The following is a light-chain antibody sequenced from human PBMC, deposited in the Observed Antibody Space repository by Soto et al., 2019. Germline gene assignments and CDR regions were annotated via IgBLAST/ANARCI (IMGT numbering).Light chain of an antibody. CDR1: QNIRTY. CDR2: TAS. Sequence: DIQVTQSPSSLSASVGDRVTITCRASQNIRTYLNWYQQRPGKPPKLLIHTASTLQSGVPSRFSGSGSGTDFTLTISSLQPEDFVTYYCQQTSSTLDSFGQGTKLEIK. J-gene: IGKJ2*03. V-gene: IGKV1-39*01. CDR3: QQTSSTLDS.